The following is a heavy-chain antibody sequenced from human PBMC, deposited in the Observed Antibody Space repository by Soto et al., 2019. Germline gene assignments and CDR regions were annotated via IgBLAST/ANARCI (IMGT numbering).Heavy chain of an antibody. CDR2: ISSNGGST. CDR3: VKGDYGDLFFFYYGMDV. D-gene: IGHD4-17*01. Sequence: PGGSLRLSCSASGFTFSSYAMHWVRQAPGKGLEYVSAISSNGGSTYYADSVKGRFTISRDNSKNTLYLQMSSLRAEDTAVYYCVKGDYGDLFFFYYGMDVWGQGTTVTVSS. V-gene: IGHV3-64D*06. J-gene: IGHJ6*02. CDR1: GFTFSSYA.